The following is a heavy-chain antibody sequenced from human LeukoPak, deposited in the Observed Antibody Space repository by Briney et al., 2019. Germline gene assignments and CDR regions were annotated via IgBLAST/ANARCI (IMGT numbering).Heavy chain of an antibody. CDR2: IHYSGST. D-gene: IGHD3-10*01. J-gene: IGHJ4*02. V-gene: IGHV4-31*03. CDR1: GGSISSGGYY. CDR3: ASSGYGSGIDY. Sequence: SQTLSLTCTVSGGSISSGGYYWSWIRQHPGKGLEWIGYIHYSGSTYYNPSLKSRVTISVDTSKNQFSLKLSSVTAADTAVYYCASSGYGSGIDYWGQGTLVTVSS.